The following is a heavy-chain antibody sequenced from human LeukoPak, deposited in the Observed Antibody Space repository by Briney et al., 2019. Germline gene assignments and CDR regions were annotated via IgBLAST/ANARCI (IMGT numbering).Heavy chain of an antibody. V-gene: IGHV4-4*02. CDR3: ARDESRTSLDY. J-gene: IGHJ4*02. Sequence: SETLSLTCAVSGDSVSSGNWWSWVRQPPGKGLEWIGEIYHSGSTNYNPSLKSRVTISVDKSRNQFSLRLSSVTAADTAVYYCARDESRTSLDYWGQGTLVTVSS. CDR1: GDSVSSGNW. CDR2: IYHSGST. D-gene: IGHD3/OR15-3a*01.